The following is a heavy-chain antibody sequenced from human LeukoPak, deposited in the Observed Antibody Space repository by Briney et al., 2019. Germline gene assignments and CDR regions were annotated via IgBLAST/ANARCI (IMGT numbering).Heavy chain of an antibody. CDR2: IFHTGPT. CDR3: VRGGTFYLPY. D-gene: IGHD1-26*01. J-gene: IGHJ4*02. Sequence: SETLSLTCAVSGVSITDDWWSWVRQPPGKGLEWIGEIFHTGPTNYNPSLKSRVTISMDKSEKQVSLRLNSVTAADTAIYYCVRGGTFYLPYWGRGILVTVSS. CDR1: GVSITDDW. V-gene: IGHV4-4*02.